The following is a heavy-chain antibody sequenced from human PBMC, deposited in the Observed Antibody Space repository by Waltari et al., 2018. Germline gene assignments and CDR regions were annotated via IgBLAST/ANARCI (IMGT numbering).Heavy chain of an antibody. CDR3: GTLEAEAS. J-gene: IGHJ5*02. CDR2: VSNDGVTA. Sequence: EVEVLDRGGALVQPVGSLRICWSASGVTFSPRSAHWFRQVPGKGLEWLSGVSNDGVTARYAGPVKGRYTISRDNARNTVHIKMKSLRAEDTAVYYGGTLEAEASWGQGTLVTVSS. CDR1: GVTFSPRS. V-gene: IGHV3-74*01.